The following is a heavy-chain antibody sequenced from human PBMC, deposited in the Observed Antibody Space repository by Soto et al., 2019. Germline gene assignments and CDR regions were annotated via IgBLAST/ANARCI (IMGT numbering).Heavy chain of an antibody. CDR2: MDPYSCKT. CDR1: GYTFTSYD. V-gene: IGHV1-8*01. CDR3: ARGFLGP. D-gene: IGHD2-21*01. Sequence: ASVKVSCKASGYTFTSYDINWVRQATGQGLEWIGLMDPYSCKTGFAQKFQGKVTMTRNTFISTGYMELSSLRSEDTAVYYCARGFLGPWGQGTLVTVSS. J-gene: IGHJ5*02.